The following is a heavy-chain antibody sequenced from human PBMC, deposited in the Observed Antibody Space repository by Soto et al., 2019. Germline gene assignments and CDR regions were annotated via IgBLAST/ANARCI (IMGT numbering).Heavy chain of an antibody. V-gene: IGHV3-30*03. CDR1: GFTFSNYG. J-gene: IGHJ6*02. Sequence: QVQLVESGGGVVQPGRSLRLSCAASGFTFSNYGMHWVRRAPGKGLEWMAVIFHDGSNKYYADAVKGRFTITRDNSENTLYLQMNSLRTEDTAVYYCATLIPGYTINSRSVTGGMDVWGQGTTVTVSS. CDR2: IFHDGSNK. CDR3: ATLIPGYTINSRSVTGGMDV. D-gene: IGHD6-13*01.